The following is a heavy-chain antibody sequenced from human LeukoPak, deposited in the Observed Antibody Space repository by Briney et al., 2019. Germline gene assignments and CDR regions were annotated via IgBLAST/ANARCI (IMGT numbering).Heavy chain of an antibody. V-gene: IGHV3-23*01. CDR2: ISAGGGST. Sequence: PGGSLRLSCAASGFTFSDYSMSWIRQAPGKGLEWVSAISAGGGSTYDADSVKGRFTISSDNSKNTVYLQMTSLRVDDTAVYYCAKFDRTATYFDSWGQGTLVTISS. CDR3: AKFDRTATYFDS. J-gene: IGHJ4*02. D-gene: IGHD2-21*02. CDR1: GFTFSDYS.